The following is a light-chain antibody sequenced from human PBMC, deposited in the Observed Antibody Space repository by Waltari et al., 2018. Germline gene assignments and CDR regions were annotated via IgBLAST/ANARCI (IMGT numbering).Light chain of an antibody. CDR1: QRVSRA. CDR3: QHYVSLPVT. Sequence: EIVLTQSPGTLSLSPGERATLHCRASQRVSRALAWYQQNPGQAPRLLIYGASNRATGIPDRFSGSGSGTDFSLIISRLEPEDFAVYYCQHYVSLPVTFGQGTKVEIK. V-gene: IGKV3-20*01. CDR2: GAS. J-gene: IGKJ1*01.